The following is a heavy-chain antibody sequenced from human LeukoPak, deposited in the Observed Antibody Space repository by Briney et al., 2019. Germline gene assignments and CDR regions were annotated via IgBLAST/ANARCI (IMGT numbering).Heavy chain of an antibody. J-gene: IGHJ4*02. CDR1: GFTFSSYA. CDR3: ARDLGRDRYFDS. Sequence: AGGSLRLSCAASGFTFSSYAMTWVRQAPGKGLEWVSYISGPSDTIHYADSVKGRFTISRDNAKNSLYLQMNSLGAEDTAVYYCARDLGRDRYFDSWGQGTLVTVSS. D-gene: IGHD5-24*01. V-gene: IGHV3-48*04. CDR2: ISGPSDTI.